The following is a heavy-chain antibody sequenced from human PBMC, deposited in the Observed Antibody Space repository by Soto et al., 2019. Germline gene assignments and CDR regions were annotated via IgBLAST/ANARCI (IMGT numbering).Heavy chain of an antibody. Sequence: GGSLRLSCAASGFTFSSYGMHWVRQAPGKGLEWVAVIWYDGSNKYYADSVKGRFTISRDNSKNTLYLQMNSLRAEDTAVYYCARALVDDFVCGYSPYYYYGMYVWGKGTTVPVSS. CDR2: IWYDGSNK. CDR3: ARALVDDFVCGYSPYYYYGMYV. CDR1: GFTFSSYG. J-gene: IGHJ6*04. D-gene: IGHD3-3*01. V-gene: IGHV3-33*01.